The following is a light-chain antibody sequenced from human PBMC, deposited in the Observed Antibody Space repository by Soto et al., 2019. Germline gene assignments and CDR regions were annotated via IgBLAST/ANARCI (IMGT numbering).Light chain of an antibody. J-gene: IGLJ1*01. V-gene: IGLV2-14*01. Sequence: QSVLTQPPSASESPGQSVTISCTGTSSDVGGYHYVSWYQHHPGRAPKLMISEVNNRPSGVSNRFSGSKSGNTAYLTISGLQVEDEAEYFCFSVTNTSTHVFGTGTKVTV. CDR1: SSDVGGYHY. CDR3: FSVTNTSTHV. CDR2: EVN.